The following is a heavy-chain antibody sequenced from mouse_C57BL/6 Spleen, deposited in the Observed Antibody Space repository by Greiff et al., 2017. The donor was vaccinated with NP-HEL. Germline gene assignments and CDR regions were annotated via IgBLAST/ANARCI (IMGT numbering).Heavy chain of an antibody. CDR3: ARSYYGSTQWYFDV. V-gene: IGHV1-78*01. CDR1: GYTFTDHT. CDR2: IYPGDGDT. Sequence: VQLQQSDAELVKPGASVKISCKVSGYTFTDHTIHWMKQRPGKGLEWIGQIYPGDGDTNYNGKFKGKATLTADKSSSTAYMQLSSLTSEDSAVYFCARSYYGSTQWYFDVWGTGTTVTVSS. D-gene: IGHD1-1*01. J-gene: IGHJ1*03.